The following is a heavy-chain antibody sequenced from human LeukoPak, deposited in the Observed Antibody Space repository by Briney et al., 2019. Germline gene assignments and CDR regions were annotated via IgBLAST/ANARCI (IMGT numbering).Heavy chain of an antibody. CDR2: INPSGGST. CDR3: ARGGRERYSSGWTDAFDI. D-gene: IGHD6-19*01. J-gene: IGHJ3*02. CDR1: GYTFTSYY. Sequence: ASVRVSCKASGYTFTSYYMHWVRQAPGQGLEWMGIINPSGGSTSYAQKFQGRVTMTRDTSTSTVYMELSSLSSEDTAVYYCARGGRERYSSGWTDAFDIWGQGTMVTVSS. V-gene: IGHV1-46*01.